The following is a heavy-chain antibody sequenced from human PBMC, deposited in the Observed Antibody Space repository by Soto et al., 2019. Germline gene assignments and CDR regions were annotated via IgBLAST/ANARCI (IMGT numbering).Heavy chain of an antibody. J-gene: IGHJ4*02. CDR1: GFSLTTDGEG. CDR2: IYWVDDE. Sequence: QISLKESGPTLVKPTQTLKLTCSFSGFSLTTDGEGVGWVRQPPGEALEWLALIYWVDDERYSPSLKTRLTITKDPSKNQVVLIMTNMDPVDTATYYCAHSRNLITEDAQVGDFDYWGQGTLVTVSS. D-gene: IGHD3-10*01. CDR3: AHSRNLITEDAQVGDFDY. V-gene: IGHV2-5*02.